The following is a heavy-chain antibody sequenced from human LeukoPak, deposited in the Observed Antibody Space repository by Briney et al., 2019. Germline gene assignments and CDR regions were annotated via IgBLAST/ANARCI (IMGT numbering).Heavy chain of an antibody. Sequence: GGSLRLSCAASGFTVSSNYMSWVRQAPGKGLEWVSVIYSGGSTYYADSVKGRFTISRDNSKNTLYLQMNSLRAEDTAVYYCASSFVASPEYDYGRYWGQGTLVTVSS. CDR3: ASSFVASPEYDYGRY. CDR1: GFTVSSNY. J-gene: IGHJ4*02. V-gene: IGHV3-53*01. D-gene: IGHD4-17*01. CDR2: IYSGGST.